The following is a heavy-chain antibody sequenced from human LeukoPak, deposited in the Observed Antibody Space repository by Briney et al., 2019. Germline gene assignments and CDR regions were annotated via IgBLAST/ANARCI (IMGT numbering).Heavy chain of an antibody. CDR3: VRHDGRGGATMGSLDS. CDR1: GGSISGGSHH. J-gene: IGHJ4*02. Sequence: SETLSLTCTVSGGSISGGSHHWGWFRQSPGKGLEWIGSLYLSRTTYYNPSLNSRVTISVDTSKNQFSLQLNSVTAANTAVYYCVRHDGRGGATMGSLDSWGQGSLVTVSS. CDR2: LYLSRTT. D-gene: IGHD5-12*01. V-gene: IGHV4-39*01.